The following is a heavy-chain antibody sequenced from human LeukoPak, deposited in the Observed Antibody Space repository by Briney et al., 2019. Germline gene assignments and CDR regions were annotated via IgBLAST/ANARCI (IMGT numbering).Heavy chain of an antibody. J-gene: IGHJ5*02. V-gene: IGHV4-59*08. D-gene: IGHD6-19*01. CDR2: INYSGST. CDR1: PGSISGYY. CDR3: ARRNGWYTS. Sequence: PSETLSLTCTVSPGSISGYYWSWIRQPPGKGLEWIGYINYSGSTNYNPSLKSRVTISVDTSKNQFSLKLTSVTAADTAVYYCARRNGWYTSWGQGTLVTVSS.